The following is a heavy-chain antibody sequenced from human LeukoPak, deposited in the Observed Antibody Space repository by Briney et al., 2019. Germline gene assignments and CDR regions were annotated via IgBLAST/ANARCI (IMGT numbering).Heavy chain of an antibody. CDR2: ISWNSGSI. V-gene: IGHV3-9*01. Sequence: GRSLRLSCAASGFTFDDYAMHWVRQAPGKGLEWVSGISWNSGSIGYADSVKGRFTISRDNAKNSLYLQMNSLRAEDTAVYYCAKSRLAAADDEGIIAVAAVGGDYFDYWGQGTLVTVSS. J-gene: IGHJ4*02. CDR3: AKSRLAAADDEGIIAVAAVGGDYFDY. CDR1: GFTFDDYA. D-gene: IGHD6-19*01.